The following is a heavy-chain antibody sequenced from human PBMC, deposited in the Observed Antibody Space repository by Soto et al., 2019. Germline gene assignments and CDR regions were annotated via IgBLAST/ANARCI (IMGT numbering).Heavy chain of an antibody. CDR2: INHSGST. CDR3: ARGRHILTGYYRDLNYGMDV. CDR1: GGSFSGYY. Sequence: PSETLSLTCAVYGGSFSGYYWTWIRQPPGTGLEWIGEINHSGSTNYNPSLKSRVTISVDTSKNQFSLKLSSVTAADTAVYYCARGRHILTGYYRDLNYGMDVWGQGTTVTVSS. J-gene: IGHJ6*02. V-gene: IGHV4-34*01. D-gene: IGHD3-9*01.